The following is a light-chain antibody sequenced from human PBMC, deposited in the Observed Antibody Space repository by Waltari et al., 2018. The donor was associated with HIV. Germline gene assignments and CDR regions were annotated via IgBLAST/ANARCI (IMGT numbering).Light chain of an antibody. CDR1: ALPKQY. CDR3: QSVDSSGTYVV. Sequence: SYALTQPPSVSVSPGQTARITCSGDALPKQYGYWYQRKPGQAPVLVIYKDSERPSGIPERLSGSSSGTTVTLTISGVQSEDEADYYCQSVDSSGTYVVFGGGTKLTVL. V-gene: IGLV3-25*03. CDR2: KDS. J-gene: IGLJ2*01.